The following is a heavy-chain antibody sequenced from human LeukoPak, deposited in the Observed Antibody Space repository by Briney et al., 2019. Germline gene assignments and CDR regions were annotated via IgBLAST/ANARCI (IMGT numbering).Heavy chain of an antibody. CDR3: ARTQSQSGSYRYYFGY. Sequence: SETLSLTCTVSGASVGSAGYYWSWIRQPPGGGLEWIGYVYYIDNTNYNPSLKSRVTMSVNPSENQFSLKLNSVTAADTAIYYCARTQSQSGSYRYYFGYWGQGTMVTVSS. CDR2: VYYIDNT. CDR1: GASVGSAGYY. V-gene: IGHV4-61*08. J-gene: IGHJ4*02. D-gene: IGHD1-26*01.